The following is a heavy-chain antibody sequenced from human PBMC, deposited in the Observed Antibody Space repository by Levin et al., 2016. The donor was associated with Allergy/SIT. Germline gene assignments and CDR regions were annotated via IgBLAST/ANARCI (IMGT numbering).Heavy chain of an antibody. Sequence: SETLSLTCTVSGGSISNYYWSWIRQPPGKGLEWIGYIYSSGSTNYNPSLKSRVTISLDTSKNQFSLKLTSVTAADTAFYFCAREGNGGAYVDYWGQGTLVTVSS. V-gene: IGHV4-59*01. CDR3: AREGNGGAYVDY. D-gene: IGHD2-8*01. J-gene: IGHJ4*02. CDR2: IYSSGST. CDR1: GGSISNYY.